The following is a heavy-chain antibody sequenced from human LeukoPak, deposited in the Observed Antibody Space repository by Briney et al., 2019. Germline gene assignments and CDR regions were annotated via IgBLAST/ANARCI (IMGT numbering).Heavy chain of an antibody. Sequence: PGGSLRLSCAASGFTFSSYWMSWVRQAPGKGLEWVANIKQDGSEKYYVDSVKGRFTISRDNAKNSLYLQMNSLRAEDTAVYYCARDESGITIFGVVIINHYFDYWGQGTLVTVSS. V-gene: IGHV3-7*01. CDR3: ARDESGITIFGVVIINHYFDY. CDR1: GFTFSSYW. J-gene: IGHJ4*02. CDR2: IKQDGSEK. D-gene: IGHD3-3*01.